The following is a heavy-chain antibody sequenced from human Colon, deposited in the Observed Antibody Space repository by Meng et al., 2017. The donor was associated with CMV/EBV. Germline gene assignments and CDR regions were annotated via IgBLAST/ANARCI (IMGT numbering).Heavy chain of an antibody. CDR1: GFIFSDYY. J-gene: IGHJ5*02. V-gene: IGHV3-11*05. Sequence: QVQLVESGGGLVEPGGSLGLSCAASGFIFSDYYMTWIREAPGKGLEWVSYISPTGSDTNYADSVRGRFTISRDNAKNSLFLQMSSLTAEDTAVYYCVKGHTMINPWGQGTLVTASS. CDR3: VKGHTMINP. CDR2: ISPTGSDT. D-gene: IGHD3-16*01.